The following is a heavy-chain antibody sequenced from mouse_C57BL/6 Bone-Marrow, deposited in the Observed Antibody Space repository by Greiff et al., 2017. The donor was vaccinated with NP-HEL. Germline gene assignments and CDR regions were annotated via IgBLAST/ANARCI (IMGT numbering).Heavy chain of an antibody. CDR3: ARGGSPFAY. CDR2: IDPSDSYT. Sequence: QVQLQQPGAELVMPGASVKLSCKASGYTFTSYWMHWVKQRPGQGLEWIGEIDPSDSYTNYNQKFKGKSTLTVDKSSSTAYMQLSSLTSEDSAVYYCARGGSPFAYGGQGTLVTVSA. J-gene: IGHJ3*01. CDR1: GYTFTSYW. V-gene: IGHV1-69*01. D-gene: IGHD1-1*01.